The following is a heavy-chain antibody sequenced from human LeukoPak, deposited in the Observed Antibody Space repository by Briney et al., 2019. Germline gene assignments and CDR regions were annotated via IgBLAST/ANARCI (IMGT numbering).Heavy chain of an antibody. CDR3: AKDGVYGSGCCYYFDY. D-gene: IGHD3-10*01. CDR1: GFTFRNHG. J-gene: IGHJ4*02. V-gene: IGHV3-23*01. CDR2: ISGSGGRT. Sequence: GGSLRLSCAASGFTFRNHGMHWLRQAPGQGLEWVSGISGSGGRTYYAASVEGRFTISRDNSKNTLYLQINILRPEDTAVYYCAKDGVYGSGCCYYFDYWGQGTLVTVSS.